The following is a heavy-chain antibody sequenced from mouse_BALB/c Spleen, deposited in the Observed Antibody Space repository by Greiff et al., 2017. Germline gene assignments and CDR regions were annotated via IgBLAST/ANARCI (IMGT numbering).Heavy chain of an antibody. Sequence: VQLQQSGPGLVKPSQSLSLTCTVTGYSITSDYAWNWIRQFPGNKLEWMGYISYSGSTSYNPSLKSRISITRDTSKNQFFLQLNSVTTEDTATYYCARSGGNYGFAYWGQGTLVTVSA. D-gene: IGHD2-1*01. J-gene: IGHJ3*01. CDR3: ARSGGNYGFAY. CDR2: ISYSGST. V-gene: IGHV3-2*02. CDR1: GYSITSDYA.